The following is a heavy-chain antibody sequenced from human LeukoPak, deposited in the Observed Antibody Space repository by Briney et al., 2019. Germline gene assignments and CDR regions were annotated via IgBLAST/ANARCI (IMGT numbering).Heavy chain of an antibody. CDR3: ARQPGSFTYYDFWSGYYTLNWIDP. D-gene: IGHD3-3*01. Sequence: SETLSLTCTVSGGSISSSSYYWGWIRQPPGKGLEWIGSIYYSGSTYYNPSLKSRVTISVDTSKNQFSLKLSSVTAADTAVYYCARQPGSFTYYDFWSGYYTLNWIDPWGQGTLVTVSS. CDR1: GGSISSSSYY. J-gene: IGHJ5*02. CDR2: IYYSGST. V-gene: IGHV4-39*01.